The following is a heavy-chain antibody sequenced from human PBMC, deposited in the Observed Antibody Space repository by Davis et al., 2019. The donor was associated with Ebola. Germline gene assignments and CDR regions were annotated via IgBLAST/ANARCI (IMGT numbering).Heavy chain of an antibody. D-gene: IGHD1-26*01. V-gene: IGHV3-23*01. CDR2: LGTSADT. Sequence: GESLKISCAASGFVFRNYVMSWVRQAPGKGLEWVSTLGTSADTYYADSVKGRFTISRDNSKNTLYLQMNGLRVEDTAIYYCAKDTSNIWFDIWGQGTNVTVSP. CDR3: AKDTSNIWFDI. J-gene: IGHJ3*02. CDR1: GFVFRNYV.